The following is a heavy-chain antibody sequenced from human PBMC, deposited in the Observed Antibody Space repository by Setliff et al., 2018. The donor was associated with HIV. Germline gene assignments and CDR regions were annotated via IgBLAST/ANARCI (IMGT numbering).Heavy chain of an antibody. V-gene: IGHV3-30*02. Sequence: GGSLLLSCAASEFPFSTYGMHWVRQAPGKGLEWVAFIRYDGSDKYYAKSVKGRFTISRDNSKNTLYLQMNSLGPEDTAVYYCVKGYNAYDSGADPDYWGQGTLVTVSS. CDR1: EFPFSTYG. CDR2: IRYDGSDK. J-gene: IGHJ4*02. CDR3: VKGYNAYDSGADPDY. D-gene: IGHD5-12*01.